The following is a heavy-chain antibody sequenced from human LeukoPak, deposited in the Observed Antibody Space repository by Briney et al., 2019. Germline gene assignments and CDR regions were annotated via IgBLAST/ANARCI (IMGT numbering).Heavy chain of an antibody. V-gene: IGHV4-39*07. CDR2: IYYSGST. CDR1: GGSISSSSYY. J-gene: IGHJ4*02. CDR3: ARGRYYDSSGYQYLNFDY. D-gene: IGHD3-22*01. Sequence: PSETLSLTCTVSGGSISSSSYYWGWIRQPPGKGLEWIGSIYYSGSTYYNPSLKSRVTISVDTSKNQFSLKLSSVTAADAAVYYCARGRYYDSSGYQYLNFDYWGQGTLVTVSS.